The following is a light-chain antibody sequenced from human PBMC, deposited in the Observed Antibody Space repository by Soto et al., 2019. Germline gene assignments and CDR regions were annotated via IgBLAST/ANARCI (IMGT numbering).Light chain of an antibody. CDR3: QQRSNWPLT. CDR1: QSVSSY. CDR2: DAS. Sequence: EIVLTQSPATLSLSPGERATLSCRASQSVSSYLGWYQQKPGQAPRLLMYDASHRATGIPARFSGSGSGTDFTLTISSLEPEGFAVYYCQQRSNWPLTFGGGTKVEIK. J-gene: IGKJ4*01. V-gene: IGKV3-11*01.